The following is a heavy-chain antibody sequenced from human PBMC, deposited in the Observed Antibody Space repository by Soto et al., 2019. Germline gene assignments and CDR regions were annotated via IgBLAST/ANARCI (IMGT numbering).Heavy chain of an antibody. CDR3: ARERSSGWYVDY. J-gene: IGHJ4*02. D-gene: IGHD6-19*01. CDR1: GYTFTSYD. CDR2: MNPNSGNT. Sequence: QVQLVQSGAEVKKPGASVKVSCKASGYTFTSYDINWVRQATGQGLEWMGWMNPNSGNTGYAQKFKGGVTMTGDTSRTTAHMELGRRRSGDTAVYDCARERSSGWYVDYWGQGTLGTVSS. V-gene: IGHV1-8*01.